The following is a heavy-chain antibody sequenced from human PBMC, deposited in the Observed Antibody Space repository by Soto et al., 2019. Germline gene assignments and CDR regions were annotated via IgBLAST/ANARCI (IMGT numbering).Heavy chain of an antibody. Sequence: PSETLSLTCTVSSYSISNPHYWGWIRQPPGKGPEWIASMYHGGNTFYNPSLKSRITMSMDTSKNQFSLKLRSVTTADTAVYYCARDYKRENCGSVRCNSLDVWGQGTTVTVSS. CDR3: ARDYKRENCGSVRCNSLDV. CDR2: MYHGGNT. CDR1: SYSISNPHY. J-gene: IGHJ6*02. V-gene: IGHV4-38-2*02. D-gene: IGHD2-21*01.